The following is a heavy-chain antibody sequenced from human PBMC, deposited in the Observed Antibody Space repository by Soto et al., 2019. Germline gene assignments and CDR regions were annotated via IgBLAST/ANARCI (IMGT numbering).Heavy chain of an antibody. Sequence: SESLSLTCTVSGGSISSGDYYWSWIRQPPGKGLEWIGYIYYSGSTYYNPSLKSRVTISVDTSKNQFSLRLSSVTAADTAVYYCARERPDGCRLDPWGQGTLVTVSS. CDR2: IYYSGST. D-gene: IGHD6-19*01. J-gene: IGHJ5*02. CDR3: ARERPDGCRLDP. V-gene: IGHV4-30-4*01. CDR1: GGSISSGDYY.